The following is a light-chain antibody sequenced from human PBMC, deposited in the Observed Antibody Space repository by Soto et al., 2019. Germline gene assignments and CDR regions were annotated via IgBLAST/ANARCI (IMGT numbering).Light chain of an antibody. Sequence: DIQMTQSPSSLSASVGDRVTIACRTSQRISNYLNWYQQKPGKAPKLLIYAASSLQSLVPSRFSGSGSGTDFALTISSLQPDDFATYYCQQSYGTWTFGQGTKVEIK. J-gene: IGKJ1*01. V-gene: IGKV1-39*01. CDR3: QQSYGTWT. CDR2: AAS. CDR1: QRISNY.